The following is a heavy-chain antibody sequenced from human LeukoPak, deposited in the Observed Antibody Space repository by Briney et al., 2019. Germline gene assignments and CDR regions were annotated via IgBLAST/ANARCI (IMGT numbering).Heavy chain of an antibody. J-gene: IGHJ4*02. CDR1: GFTFDDYA. V-gene: IGHV3-9*01. CDR3: AKAAGYDNAYYFDY. Sequence: GRSLRLSCAASGFTFDDYAMHWVRHAPVKGLEWVSGISWNTGSIGYADSVKGRFTISRDNAKNSLYLQMNSLRAEDTAFYYCAKAAGYDNAYYFDYWGQGTLVTVSS. D-gene: IGHD6-13*01. CDR2: ISWNTGSI.